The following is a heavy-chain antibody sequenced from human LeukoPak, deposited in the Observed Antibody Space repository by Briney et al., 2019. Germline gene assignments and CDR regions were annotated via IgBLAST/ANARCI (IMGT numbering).Heavy chain of an antibody. CDR3: AREPLYNNGWQRHFDS. D-gene: IGHD6-19*01. Sequence: GRSLRLSCAASGFTFSRYGLHWVRQAPGKGLEWVTVISYDGSNKYYADSVKGRFTISRDNSKNTLYLQMNSLRAEDTAVYYCAREPLYNNGWQRHFDSWGQGTLVTVSS. V-gene: IGHV3-30*03. CDR1: GFTFSRYG. CDR2: ISYDGSNK. J-gene: IGHJ4*02.